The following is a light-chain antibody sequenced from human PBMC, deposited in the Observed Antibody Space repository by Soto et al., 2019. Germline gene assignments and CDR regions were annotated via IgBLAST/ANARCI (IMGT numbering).Light chain of an antibody. Sequence: QSVLAQPASVSGSPAQSITISCTGTSRDVGGYNYVSWYQHHPGKAPNLIIYEVSYRPSGVSNRFSGSKSGNTASLISAVLHADDDADYYCCYYTSTSTYVFXTGTKVTVL. CDR3: CYYTSTSTYV. V-gene: IGLV2-14*01. CDR2: EVS. CDR1: SRDVGGYNY. J-gene: IGLJ1*01.